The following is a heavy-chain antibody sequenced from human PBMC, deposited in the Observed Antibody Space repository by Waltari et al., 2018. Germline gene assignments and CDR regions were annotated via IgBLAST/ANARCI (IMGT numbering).Heavy chain of an antibody. J-gene: IGHJ5*02. Sequence: QVQLVQSGAEVKKPGSSVKVSCKASGGTFSSYAISWVRQAPGQGLEWMGGIIPIFGTANYAQKFQGRVTITADESTSTAYMELSSLRSEDTAVYYCASRYVEMATSYNWFDPWGQGTLVTVSS. V-gene: IGHV1-69*01. CDR1: GGTFSSYA. CDR3: ASRYVEMATSYNWFDP. CDR2: IIPIFGTA. D-gene: IGHD5-12*01.